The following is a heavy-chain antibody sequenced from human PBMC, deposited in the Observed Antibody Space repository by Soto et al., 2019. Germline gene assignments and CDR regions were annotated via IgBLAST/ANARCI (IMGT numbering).Heavy chain of an antibody. CDR3: AKGQDTAMVFDY. Sequence: EVQLVESGGVVVQPGGSLRLSCAASGFTFDDYTMHWVRQAPRKGLEWVSLISWDGGSTYYADSVKGRFTISRDNSKNSLYLQMNSLRTEDTALYYCAKGQDTAMVFDYWGQGTLVTVSS. CDR2: ISWDGGST. J-gene: IGHJ4*02. V-gene: IGHV3-43*01. CDR1: GFTFDDYT. D-gene: IGHD5-18*01.